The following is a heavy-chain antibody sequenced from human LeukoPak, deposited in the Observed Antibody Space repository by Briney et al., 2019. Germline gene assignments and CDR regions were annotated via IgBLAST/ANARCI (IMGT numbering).Heavy chain of an antibody. V-gene: IGHV1-8*03. D-gene: IGHD2-15*01. CDR1: GYTFTRFD. Sequence: ASVKVSCTASGYTFTRFDINWVRQAPGQGLEWMGWVNLKCGYTGYAQKFQGRVTITRDTSINTAYMELSSLRSEDTAVYYCARVDGSPDYWGQGTLVTVSS. CDR2: VNLKCGYT. J-gene: IGHJ4*02. CDR3: ARVDGSPDY.